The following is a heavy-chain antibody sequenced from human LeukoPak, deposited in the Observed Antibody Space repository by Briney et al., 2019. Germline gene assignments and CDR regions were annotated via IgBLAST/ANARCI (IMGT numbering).Heavy chain of an antibody. CDR3: ARGGNVGLSY. V-gene: IGHV4-34*01. CDR2: INHSGST. Sequence: SETLSLTCAVYGGSFSGYYWSWIRQPPGKGLEWIGEINHSGSTNYNPSLKSRVTTSVDTSKNQFSLKLSSVTAADTAVYYCARGGNVGLSYWGQGTLVTVSS. J-gene: IGHJ4*02. D-gene: IGHD1-26*01. CDR1: GGSFSGYY.